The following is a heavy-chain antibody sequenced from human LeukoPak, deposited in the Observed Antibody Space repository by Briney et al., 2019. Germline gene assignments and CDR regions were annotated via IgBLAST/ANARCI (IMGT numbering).Heavy chain of an antibody. V-gene: IGHV3-23*01. D-gene: IGHD2-15*01. Sequence: TGGSLRLSCAASGFSFSIYAMSWVRQAPGRGLEWVSAISGSGGNTYYADSVKGRFTISRDNSKSTLYLQMNSLRAEDTAVYYCATRGYANGWPDYWGRGTLVTVSA. J-gene: IGHJ4*02. CDR3: ATRGYANGWPDY. CDR1: GFSFSIYA. CDR2: ISGSGGNT.